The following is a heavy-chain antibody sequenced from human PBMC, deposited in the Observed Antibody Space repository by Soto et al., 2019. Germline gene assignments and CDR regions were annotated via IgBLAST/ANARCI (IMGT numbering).Heavy chain of an antibody. J-gene: IGHJ4*02. CDR1: GFSFSSYA. CDR2: LYGSGGGI. V-gene: IGHV3-23*01. D-gene: IGHD6-19*01. CDR3: AKDAVAGDGVWLAHK. Sequence: DVQLLESGGGLVQPGGSLRLSCAASGFSFSSYAMIWIRQVPGKGLEWVSGLYGSGGGIHYADSVKGRFSISRDNSANSVYLQMNYLRVEDTAIYYCAKDAVAGDGVWLAHKWGRGTAVTVSS.